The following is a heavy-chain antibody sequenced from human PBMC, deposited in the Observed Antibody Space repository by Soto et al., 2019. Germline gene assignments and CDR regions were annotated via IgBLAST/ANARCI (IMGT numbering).Heavy chain of an antibody. CDR2: IIPIFGTA. V-gene: IGHV1-69*01. CDR3: ARDLKRYYDSSGYGYYYYGMDV. D-gene: IGHD3-22*01. CDR1: GGTFSSYA. J-gene: IGHJ6*02. Sequence: QVQLVQSGAEVKKPGSSVKVSCKASGGTFSSYAISWVRQAPGQGLEWMGGIIPIFGTANYAQKFQGRVTITADESTSTAYMELSSLRSEHTAVYYCARDLKRYYDSSGYGYYYYGMDVWGPGTTVTVSS.